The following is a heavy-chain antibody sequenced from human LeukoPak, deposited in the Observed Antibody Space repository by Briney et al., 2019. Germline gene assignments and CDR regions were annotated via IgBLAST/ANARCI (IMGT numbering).Heavy chain of an antibody. Sequence: AESLKISCKGSGYNFPNYWIGWVRQMPGKGLEWMGRIDPSDSYTNYSPSFQGHVTISADKSISTAYLQWSSLKASDTAMYYCARGIERFEYWGQGTLVTVSS. CDR1: GYNFPNYW. CDR2: IDPSDSYT. J-gene: IGHJ4*02. V-gene: IGHV5-10-1*01. CDR3: ARGIERFEY. D-gene: IGHD3-10*01.